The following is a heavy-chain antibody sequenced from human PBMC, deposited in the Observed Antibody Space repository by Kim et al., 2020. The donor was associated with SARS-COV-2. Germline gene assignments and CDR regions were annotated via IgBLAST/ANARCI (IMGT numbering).Heavy chain of an antibody. J-gene: IGHJ4*02. CDR3: ARGAEWELLLRVCYFDY. D-gene: IGHD1-26*01. CDR2: ISSSSSTI. CDR1: GFTFSSYS. V-gene: IGHV3-48*04. Sequence: GGSLRLSCAASGFTFSSYSMNWVRQAPGKGLEWVSYISSSSSTIYYADSVKGRFTISRDNAKNSLYLQMNSLRAEDTAVYYCARGAEWELLLRVCYFDYWGQGTLVTVSS.